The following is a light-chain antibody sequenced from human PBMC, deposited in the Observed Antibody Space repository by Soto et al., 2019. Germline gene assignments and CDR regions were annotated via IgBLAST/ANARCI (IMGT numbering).Light chain of an antibody. CDR1: SRNFGGYNY. CDR2: DVS. Sequence: QPALTQPASVSVSPGQSSTISCTGNSRNFGGYNYVSWYQQHPGKAPKLMISDVSRRPSGVSDRFSGSKSGNTASLTISGLQAEDEADYYCSSYTSTGGLGLFGTGTQLTVL. CDR3: SSYTSTGGLGL. J-gene: IGLJ1*01. V-gene: IGLV2-14*03.